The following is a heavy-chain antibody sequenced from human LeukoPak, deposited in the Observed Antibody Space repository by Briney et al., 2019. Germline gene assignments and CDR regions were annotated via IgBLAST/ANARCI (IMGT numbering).Heavy chain of an antibody. Sequence: GGSLRLSCAASGLTFSSYGMHWVRQAPGKGLEWVAFIRYDGSNKYYADSVKGRFTISRDNSKNTLYLQMNSLRTEDTAVYYCARMYMPMPIAAAGTGAFDIWGQGTMVTASS. CDR3: ARMYMPMPIAAAGTGAFDI. V-gene: IGHV3-30*02. D-gene: IGHD6-13*01. J-gene: IGHJ3*02. CDR2: IRYDGSNK. CDR1: GLTFSSYG.